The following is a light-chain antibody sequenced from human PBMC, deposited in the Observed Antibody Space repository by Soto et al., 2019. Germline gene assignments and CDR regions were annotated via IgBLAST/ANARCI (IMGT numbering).Light chain of an antibody. Sequence: QSVLTQAASVSGSPGQSITISCTGTSRDVGGSNSVSWYQQHPGKAPKLLIYVVSNRPSGLSNRFSGSKSGNTASLTISGLQAEDEADYYCSSYTSSSTVVFGGGTKVTVL. CDR3: SSYTSSSTVV. CDR1: SRDVGGSNS. CDR2: VVS. J-gene: IGLJ2*01. V-gene: IGLV2-14*01.